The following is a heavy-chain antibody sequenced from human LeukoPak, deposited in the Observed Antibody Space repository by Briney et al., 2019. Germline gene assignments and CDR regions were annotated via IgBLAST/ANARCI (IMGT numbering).Heavy chain of an antibody. CDR3: ARARAVAGTLNFDY. J-gene: IGHJ4*02. D-gene: IGHD6-19*01. Sequence: PGGSLRLSCAASGFTFSDYYMSWIRQAPGRGLERVSYISSSSSYTNYADSVKGRFTISRDNAKNSLYLQMNSLRAEDTAVYYCARARAVAGTLNFDYWGQGTLVTVSS. CDR1: GFTFSDYY. CDR2: ISSSSSYT. V-gene: IGHV3-11*06.